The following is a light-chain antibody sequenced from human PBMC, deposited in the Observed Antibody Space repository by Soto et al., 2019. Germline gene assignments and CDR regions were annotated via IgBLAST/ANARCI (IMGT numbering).Light chain of an antibody. Sequence: DIPLSQSPSSLSAYKGARVTITCRASQAIHSYLNWYQQKPGKAPNLLIFATSTLQSGVTSRFSGSGSGTDFTLTISSLQPEDFATDYCQQRETFGPGTKVDV. J-gene: IGKJ3*01. CDR2: ATS. CDR1: QAIHSY. V-gene: IGKV1-39*01. CDR3: QQRET.